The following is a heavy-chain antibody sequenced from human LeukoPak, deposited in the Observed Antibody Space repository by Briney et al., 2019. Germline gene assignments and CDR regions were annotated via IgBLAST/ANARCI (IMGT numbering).Heavy chain of an antibody. CDR1: GFTFSSYA. CDR2: IKSKTDGGTT. D-gene: IGHD3-10*01. J-gene: IGHJ4*02. CDR3: TTEGIFTMVRGVITVFDY. Sequence: PGGSLRLSCAASGFTFSSYAMHWVRQAPGKGLEWVGRIKSKTDGGTTDYAAPVKGRFTISRDDSKNTLFLQMNSLKTEDTAVFYCTTEGIFTMVRGVITVFDYWGQGTLVTVSS. V-gene: IGHV3-15*01.